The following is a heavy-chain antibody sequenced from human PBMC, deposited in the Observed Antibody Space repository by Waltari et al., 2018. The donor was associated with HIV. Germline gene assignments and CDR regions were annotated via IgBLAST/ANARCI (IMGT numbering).Heavy chain of an antibody. D-gene: IGHD2-2*02. Sequence: EVQLVESGGGLVQPGGSLRLSCAASGFTFSSYWIHWVRQVPGKGLVWVSLSNTDGSITSYADAVKGRFTISRDNAKNTLYLQMNSLRAEDTAVYYCARGGHCSGISCYTGDYSYGLDVWGQGTTVTVSS. CDR1: GFTFSSYW. V-gene: IGHV3-74*01. CDR2: SNTDGSIT. J-gene: IGHJ6*02. CDR3: ARGGHCSGISCYTGDYSYGLDV.